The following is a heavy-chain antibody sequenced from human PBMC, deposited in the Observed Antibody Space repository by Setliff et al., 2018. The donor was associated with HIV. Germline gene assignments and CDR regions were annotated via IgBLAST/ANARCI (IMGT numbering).Heavy chain of an antibody. V-gene: IGHV1-69*10. CDR2: ILPFLGMG. Sequence: AASVKVSCKTSGGSFRTSVISWVRQAPGQGLEWVGGILPFLGMGDFAQKFQGRVTITADESTSIAYMELSSLRSDDTAIYYCGAGQHSYSYLGYYYSGVDVWGQGTTVTVSS. CDR1: GGSFRTSV. D-gene: IGHD3-10*01. CDR3: GAGQHSYSYLGYYYSGVDV. J-gene: IGHJ6*02.